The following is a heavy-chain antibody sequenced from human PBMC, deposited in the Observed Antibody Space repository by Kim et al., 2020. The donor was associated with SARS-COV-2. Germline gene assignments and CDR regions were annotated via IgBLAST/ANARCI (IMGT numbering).Heavy chain of an antibody. J-gene: IGHJ4*02. V-gene: IGHV4-34*01. Sequence: RVTISVDTSKNQFSLKLSSVTAADTAVYYCARVGGGDIVVVPAQGYYFDYWGQGTLVTVSS. CDR3: ARVGGGDIVVVPAQGYYFDY. D-gene: IGHD2-2*01.